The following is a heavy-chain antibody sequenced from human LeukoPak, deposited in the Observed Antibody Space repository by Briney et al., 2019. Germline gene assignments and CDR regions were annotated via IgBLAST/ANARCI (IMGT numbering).Heavy chain of an antibody. CDR2: IYDGGST. D-gene: IGHD2-15*01. Sequence: PSETLSLTPAVSGGSLSSINWWSWAPQPPGKGLEWIEAIYDGGSTNYNPSLKSRVTISVDKSKNHFALKLSSVTAADTAVYYCARGGDILNCSYYYYMDVWGKGTTVTVSS. V-gene: IGHV4-4*02. CDR3: ARGGDILNCSYYYYMDV. CDR1: GGSLSSINW. J-gene: IGHJ6*03.